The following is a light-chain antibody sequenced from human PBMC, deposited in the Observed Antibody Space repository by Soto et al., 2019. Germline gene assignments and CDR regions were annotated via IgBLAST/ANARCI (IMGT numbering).Light chain of an antibody. CDR1: SGHSTYA. CDR3: QTWGVGIPWV. J-gene: IGLJ3*02. V-gene: IGLV4-69*01. Sequence: QSVLTQSPSASASLGASVKFTCTLSSGHSTYAIAWYQQQPEKGPRFLMSLKSDGSHNKGDEIPDRFSGSTSGAERYLTISSLQSEDEADYYCQTWGVGIPWVFGGGTKLTVL. CDR2: LKSDGSH.